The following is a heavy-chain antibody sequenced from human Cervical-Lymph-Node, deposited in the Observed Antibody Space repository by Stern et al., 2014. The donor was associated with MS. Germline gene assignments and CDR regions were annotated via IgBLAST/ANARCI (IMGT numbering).Heavy chain of an antibody. D-gene: IGHD4-17*01. CDR2: INTNTGNP. Sequence: EQLVQSGSELKKPGASVKVSCKASGYIFTNYAMNWERQAHGQGLEWMGWINTNTGNPTYAQRFTGRLYFSLDTSVSTAYLQVSSLKAEDTAVYYCARVWSRYGDYGMDVWGQGTTVTVSS. CDR3: ARVWSRYGDYGMDV. J-gene: IGHJ6*02. V-gene: IGHV7-4-1*02. CDR1: GYIFTNYA.